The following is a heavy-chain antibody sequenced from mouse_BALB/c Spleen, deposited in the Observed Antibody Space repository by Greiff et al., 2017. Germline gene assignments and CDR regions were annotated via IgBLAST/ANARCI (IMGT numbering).Heavy chain of an antibody. CDR1: GYSITSDYA. V-gene: IGHV3-2*02. D-gene: IGHD2-10*01. CDR3: ARGGLPPPYAMDY. CDR2: ISYSGST. J-gene: IGHJ4*01. Sequence: EVKLVESGPGLVKPSQSLSLTCTVTGYSITSDYAWNWIRQFPGNKLEWMGYISYSGSTSYNPSLKSRISITRDTSKNQFFLQLNSVTTEDTATYYCARGGLPPPYAMDYWGQGTSVTVSS.